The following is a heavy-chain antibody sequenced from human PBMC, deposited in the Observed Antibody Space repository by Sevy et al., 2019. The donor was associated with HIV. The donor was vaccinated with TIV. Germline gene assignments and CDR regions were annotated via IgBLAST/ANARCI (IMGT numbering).Heavy chain of an antibody. J-gene: IGHJ4*02. CDR1: GFTFDDYA. CDR3: SRAIDY. V-gene: IGHV3-49*03. CDR2: IRSKPYGETT. Sequence: GGSLRLSCTASGFTFDDYAMSWFRQAPGKGLEWVGLIRSKPYGETTEYAASVKGRFTISRDDSKSIAYLQMNSLKTEDTGVYYCSRAIDYWGQGTLVTVSS.